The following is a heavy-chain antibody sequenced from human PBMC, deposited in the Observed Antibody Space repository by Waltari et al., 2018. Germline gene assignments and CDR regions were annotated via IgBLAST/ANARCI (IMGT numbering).Heavy chain of an antibody. V-gene: IGHV1-24*01. J-gene: IGHJ6*02. Sequence: QVQLVQSGAEVKKPGASVKVSCTVSGYTLTELSMHWVRKAPGKGLEWMGGFDPEDGETIYAQKFQGRVTMTEDTSTDTAYMELSSLRSEDTAVYYCATASITIFGVVAPYGMDVWGQGTTVTVSS. CDR2: FDPEDGET. CDR3: ATASITIFGVVAPYGMDV. CDR1: GYTLTELS. D-gene: IGHD3-3*01.